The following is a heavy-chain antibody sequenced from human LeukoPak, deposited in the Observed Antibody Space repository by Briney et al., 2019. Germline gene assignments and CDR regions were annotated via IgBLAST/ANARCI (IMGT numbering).Heavy chain of an antibody. CDR1: GGSISSAGYY. V-gene: IGHV4-31*03. J-gene: IGHJ4*02. CDR3: ARVDHYGSGSYPFDY. CDR2: IYYSGNT. D-gene: IGHD3-10*01. Sequence: SETLSLTCTVSGGSISSAGYYWSGIRQLPGKGLEWIGHIYYSGNTYYNPSLESRLTISIDTSKSQFSLKLSSVTAADTAVYYCARVDHYGSGSYPFDYWGQGTLVTVSS.